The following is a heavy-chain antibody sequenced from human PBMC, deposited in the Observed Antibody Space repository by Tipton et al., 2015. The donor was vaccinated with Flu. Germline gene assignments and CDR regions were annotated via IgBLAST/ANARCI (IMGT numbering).Heavy chain of an antibody. V-gene: IGHV4-4*07. Sequence: TLSLTCTVSGYSISSYYWSWIRQPAGKGLEWIGRIYTSGSTNYNASLKSRVTMSVDTSKNQFSLKLSSVTVADTAVYYCARGYLLGDLSFFDNWGQGTLVTGSS. CDR3: ARGYLLGDLSFFDN. J-gene: IGHJ4*02. CDR1: GYSISSYY. D-gene: IGHD3-16*02. CDR2: IYTSGST.